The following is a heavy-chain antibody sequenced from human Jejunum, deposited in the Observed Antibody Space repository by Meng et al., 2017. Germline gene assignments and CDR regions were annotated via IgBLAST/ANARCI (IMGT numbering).Heavy chain of an antibody. D-gene: IGHD1-26*01. J-gene: IGHJ4*02. V-gene: IGHV7-4-1*02. CDR3: AREASAGY. CDR2: INTNTGNP. CDR1: GYTFTSYG. Sequence: RVKSGFELNKPGASVKVSCTASGYTFTSYGMNWVRQAPGQGLEWMGWINTNTGNPTYAQGFTGRFVFSLDTSVSTAYLQISSLKAEDTAMYYCAREASAGYWGQGTLVTVSS.